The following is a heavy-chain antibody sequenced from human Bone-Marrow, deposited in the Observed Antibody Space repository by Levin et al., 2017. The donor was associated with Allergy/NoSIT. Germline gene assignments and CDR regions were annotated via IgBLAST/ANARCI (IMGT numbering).Heavy chain of an antibody. Sequence: SQTLSLPCSVSGGSIRSSYYWGWIRQPPGEGLEWIGNIYYSGSTYYNPSLKGRVSISLDTSKNQFSLRLTSVTAADTAVYYCARGDTVVTDHFDYWGQGTLVTVSS. D-gene: IGHD4-23*01. J-gene: IGHJ4*02. V-gene: IGHV4-39*07. CDR1: GGSIRSSYY. CDR2: IYYSGST. CDR3: ARGDTVVTDHFDY.